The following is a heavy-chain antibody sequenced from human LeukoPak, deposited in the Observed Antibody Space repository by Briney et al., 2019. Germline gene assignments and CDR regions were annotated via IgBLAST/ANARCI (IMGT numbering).Heavy chain of an antibody. CDR1: GFTFTSHW. D-gene: IGHD3-16*01. CDR2: IKNDGNDT. Sequence: GGSLRLSCATSGFTFTSHWMHWVRQTPGKGLVWVSGIKNDGNDTAYADSVKGRFTISRDNAKNTLYLQMDSLRAEDTAVYYCARDMNPTVFDFWGQGTLVTVSS. J-gene: IGHJ4*02. V-gene: IGHV3-74*01. CDR3: ARDMNPTVFDF.